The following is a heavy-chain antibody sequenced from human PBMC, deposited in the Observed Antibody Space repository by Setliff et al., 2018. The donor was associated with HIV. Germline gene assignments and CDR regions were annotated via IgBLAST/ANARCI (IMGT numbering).Heavy chain of an antibody. Sequence: KPSETLSLTCIVSGGSISSYYWSWIRQPPGKGLGWIGYIYYSGGTNYNPSLKSRVTISVATSKNQFSLKLSSVTAADTAVYYCARHGSIAVAAPGVWGKGTTVTVSS. CDR1: GGSISSYY. CDR2: IYYSGGT. J-gene: IGHJ6*04. D-gene: IGHD6-19*01. CDR3: ARHGSIAVAAPGV. V-gene: IGHV4-59*08.